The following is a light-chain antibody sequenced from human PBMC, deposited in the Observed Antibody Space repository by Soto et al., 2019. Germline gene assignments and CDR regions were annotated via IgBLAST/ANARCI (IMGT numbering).Light chain of an antibody. CDR2: SAS. J-gene: IGKJ4*01. V-gene: IGKV1-8*01. CDR3: QQNYSYPLT. Sequence: AIRMTQSPSSFSASTGDRVTITCRASQGISSHLAWYQQKPGKAPKLLIYSASTLEGGVPSRFSGSGYGTDFTLTFSLQSEDFATYYCQQNYSYPLTFGGGTKVEIK. CDR1: QGISSH.